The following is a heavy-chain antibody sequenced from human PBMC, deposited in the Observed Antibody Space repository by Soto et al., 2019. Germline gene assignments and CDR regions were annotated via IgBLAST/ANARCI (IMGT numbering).Heavy chain of an antibody. CDR2: IYHSGST. V-gene: IGHV4-4*02. Sequence: QVQLQESGPGLLKPSGTLSLTCAVSGGSITSSNWWSWVRQPPGKGLEWIGEIYHSGSTNYNPSLKGRVTISVDKSKNQFSLKLSSVTAADTAVYYCAMVGRYYYGMDVWGQGTTVTVSS. D-gene: IGHD2-15*01. J-gene: IGHJ6*02. CDR3: AMVGRYYYGMDV. CDR1: GGSITSSNW.